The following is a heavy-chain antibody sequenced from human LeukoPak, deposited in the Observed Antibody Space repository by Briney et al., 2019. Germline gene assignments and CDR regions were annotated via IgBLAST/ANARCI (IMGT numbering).Heavy chain of an antibody. V-gene: IGHV4-59*01. Sequence: SETMSLTCTVSGASISSYYWSWIRQPPGKGLEWIGDIYYSGSIKYNPSLKSRVTMSVDTSKNQFSLKLSSVTAADTAIYYCARENPSGYYNRPIDYWGQGTLVTVSS. CDR3: ARENPSGYYNRPIDY. D-gene: IGHD3-22*01. CDR2: IYYSGSI. J-gene: IGHJ4*02. CDR1: GASISSYY.